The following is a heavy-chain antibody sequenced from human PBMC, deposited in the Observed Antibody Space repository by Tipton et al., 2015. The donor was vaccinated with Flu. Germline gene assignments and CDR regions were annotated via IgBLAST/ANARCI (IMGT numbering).Heavy chain of an antibody. D-gene: IGHD3-22*01. J-gene: IGHJ4*02. CDR3: VRVYYYDSSDFYGEHYFDY. CDR1: GFTFSRYA. CDR2: VSGGGGAT. V-gene: IGHV3-23*01. Sequence: SLRLSCAASGFTFSRYAMSWVRQAPGKGLVLVAAIRGGGGRWVAAVSGGGGATFFADSVKGRFTISRDNAKNSLYVQMDSLRAEDTAVYYCVRVYYYDSSDFYGEHYFDYWGQGSLVTVSS.